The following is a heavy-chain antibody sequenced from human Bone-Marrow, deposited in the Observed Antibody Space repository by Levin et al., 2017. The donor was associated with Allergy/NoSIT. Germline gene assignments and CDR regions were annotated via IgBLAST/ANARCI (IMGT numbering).Heavy chain of an antibody. J-gene: IGHJ5*02. CDR3: ARRGRGDVWGSYRSTSNWFDP. CDR1: GGSISSSSYY. V-gene: IGHV4-39*01. Sequence: PSETLSLTCTVSGGSISSSSYYWGWIRQPPGKGLEWIGSIYYSGSTYYNPSLKSRVTISVDTSKNQFSLKLSSVTAADTAVYYCARRGRGDVWGSYRSTSNWFDPWGQGTLVTVSS. CDR2: IYYSGST. D-gene: IGHD3-16*02.